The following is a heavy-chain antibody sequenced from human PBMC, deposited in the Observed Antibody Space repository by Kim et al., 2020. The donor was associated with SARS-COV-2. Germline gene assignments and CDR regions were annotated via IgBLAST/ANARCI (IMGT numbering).Heavy chain of an antibody. CDR3: ARAYYYDSSGSDAFDI. CDR1: GFTFSSYD. CDR2: IGTAGDT. V-gene: IGHV3-13*01. J-gene: IGHJ3*02. D-gene: IGHD3-22*01. Sequence: GGSLRLSCAASGFTFSSYDMHWVRQATGKGLEWVSAIGTAGDTYYPGSVKGRFTISRENAKNSLYLQMNSLRAGDTAVYYCARAYYYDSSGSDAFDIWGQGTMVTVSS.